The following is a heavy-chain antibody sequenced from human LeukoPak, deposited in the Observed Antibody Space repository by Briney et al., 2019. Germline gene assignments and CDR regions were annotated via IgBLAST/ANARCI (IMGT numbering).Heavy chain of an antibody. D-gene: IGHD4-11*01. V-gene: IGHV3-11*04. J-gene: IGHJ3*02. CDR3: ARGSPRLQRAFDI. Sequence: PGGSLRLSCAASIFTFSDYYRSWIRQAPGEGLECVSYISSSGSTIYYADSGKGRFTISRDNAKNSLYLQMNSLRAEDTAVYYCARGSPRLQRAFDIWGQGTMVTVSS. CDR1: IFTFSDYY. CDR2: ISSSGSTI.